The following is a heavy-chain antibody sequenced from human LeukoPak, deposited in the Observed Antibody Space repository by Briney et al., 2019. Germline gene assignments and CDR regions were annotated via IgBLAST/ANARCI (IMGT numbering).Heavy chain of an antibody. CDR3: ARERGYSYGPRSGMDV. Sequence: GSLVLSCAASGFTVRSNYMRWVRQAPGKGLEWVSVIYSGGSTYYADSVKGRFTISRDNSKNTLYLQMNSLRAEDTAVYYCARERGYSYGPRSGMDVWGQGTTVTVSS. CDR2: IYSGGST. V-gene: IGHV3-66*01. D-gene: IGHD5-18*01. CDR1: GFTVRSNY. J-gene: IGHJ6*02.